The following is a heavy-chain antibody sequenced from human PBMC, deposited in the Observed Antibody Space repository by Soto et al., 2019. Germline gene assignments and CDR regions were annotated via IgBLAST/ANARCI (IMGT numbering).Heavy chain of an antibody. CDR1: GYSFTSYW. V-gene: IGHV5-10-1*01. CDR3: ARTVYYYDSSGYYPMAYYFDY. CDR2: IDPSDSYT. J-gene: IGHJ4*02. D-gene: IGHD3-22*01. Sequence: GESLKISCKGSGYSFTSYWISWVRQMPGKGLEWMGRIDPSDSYTYYSPSFQGHVTISADKSISTAYLQWSSLKASDTAMYYCARTVYYYDSSGYYPMAYYFDYWGQGTLVTVSS.